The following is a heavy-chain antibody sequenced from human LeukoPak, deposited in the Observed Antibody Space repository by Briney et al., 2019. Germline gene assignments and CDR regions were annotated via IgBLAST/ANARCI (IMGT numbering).Heavy chain of an antibody. CDR2: ISSSSSYI. V-gene: IGHV3-21*01. D-gene: IGHD4-23*01. J-gene: IGHJ4*02. Sequence: GGSLRLSCAASGFTFNSYIMNWVRQAPGKGLEWVSSISSSSSYIYYADSEKGRFTISRDYAKNSLFLQINVPRADTTAIYYCATTPNWGQGTLVTVSS. CDR1: GFTFNSYI. CDR3: ATTPN.